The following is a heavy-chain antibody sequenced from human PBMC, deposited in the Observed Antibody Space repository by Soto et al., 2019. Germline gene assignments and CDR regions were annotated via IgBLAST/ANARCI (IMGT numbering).Heavy chain of an antibody. Sequence: QLQLRESGPGLVNPSETLSLTCTVSGGSISGGVGGVYYWGWMRQPPGKVWGGIGYIYDSGSTYYNPSLKSRVTISVDTSKNQFSLRLSAVAAAYSAGDYCAREVIPLPPEWYFDLWGRGTLVTVSS. D-gene: IGHD2-15*01. CDR1: GGSISGGVGGVYY. V-gene: IGHV4-30-4*01. CDR2: IYDSGST. J-gene: IGHJ2*01. CDR3: AREVIPLPPEWYFDL.